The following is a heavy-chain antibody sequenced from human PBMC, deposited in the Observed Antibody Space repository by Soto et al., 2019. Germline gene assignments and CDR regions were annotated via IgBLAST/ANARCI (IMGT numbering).Heavy chain of an antibody. D-gene: IGHD2-2*01. J-gene: IGHJ2*01. V-gene: IGHV3-23*01. CDR1: GFTFSSYA. CDR2: ISGSGGST. CDR3: AKGLIRRQYCSSTSCYRYFDL. Sequence: EVQLLESGGGLVQPGGSLRLSCAASGFTFSSYAMSWVRQAPGKGLEWVSAISGSGGSTYYADSVKGRFTISRDNSKNTLYLQMNSLRAEDTAVYYCAKGLIRRQYCSSTSCYRYFDLWGRGTLVTVSS.